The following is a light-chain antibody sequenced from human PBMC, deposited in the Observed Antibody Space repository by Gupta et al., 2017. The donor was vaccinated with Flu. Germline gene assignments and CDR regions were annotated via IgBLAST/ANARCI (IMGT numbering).Light chain of an antibody. CDR1: QSVSRN. V-gene: IGKV1-39*01. CDR2: AAS. Sequence: GDRVTIACRASQSVSRNLNWYQQKPGIAPRLLIYAASTLQTGVSSRFSGSGSGTDFTLTITNLQPEDFATYSCQQTYDYPWTFGQGTKVEFK. CDR3: QQTYDYPWT. J-gene: IGKJ1*01.